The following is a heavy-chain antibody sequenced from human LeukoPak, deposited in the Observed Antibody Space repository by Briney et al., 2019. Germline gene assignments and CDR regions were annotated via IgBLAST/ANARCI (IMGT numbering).Heavy chain of an antibody. CDR3: ARYGEYCSGGSCYYYFDY. Sequence: EASVKVSCKASGYTFTGYYMHWVRQAPGQGLEWMGRINPNSGGTNYAQKFQGRVTVTRDTSISTAYMELSRLRSDDTAVYYCARYGEYCSGGSCYYYFDYWGQGTLVTVSS. J-gene: IGHJ4*02. D-gene: IGHD2-15*01. V-gene: IGHV1-2*06. CDR2: INPNSGGT. CDR1: GYTFTGYY.